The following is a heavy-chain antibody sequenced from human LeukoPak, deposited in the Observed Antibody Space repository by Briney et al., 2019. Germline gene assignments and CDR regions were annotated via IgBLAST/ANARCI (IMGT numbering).Heavy chain of an antibody. V-gene: IGHV3-15*01. CDR1: GFTFSNAW. CDR3: TTDRRYFDWFAY. D-gene: IGHD3-9*01. J-gene: IGHJ4*02. Sequence: GGSLRLSCAASGFTFSNAWMSWVRQAPGKGLEWVGRIKSKTDGGTTDYAAPVKGRFTISRDDSKNTLYLQMNSLKTEDTAVYYCTTDRRYFDWFAYWGQGTLVTVSS. CDR2: IKSKTDGGTT.